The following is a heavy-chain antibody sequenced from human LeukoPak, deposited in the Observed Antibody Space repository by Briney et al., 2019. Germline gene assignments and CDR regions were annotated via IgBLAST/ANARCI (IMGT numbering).Heavy chain of an antibody. CDR1: GFTFSSYS. CDR2: ISSSSSYT. Sequence: GGSLRLSCAASGFTFSSYSMNWVRQAPGKGLEWVSSISSSSSYTYYADSVKGRFTISRDNAKNSLYLQMNSLRAEDTAVYYCASCSGGSCYSGWFDPWGQGTLVTVSS. V-gene: IGHV3-21*01. CDR3: ASCSGGSCYSGWFDP. J-gene: IGHJ5*02. D-gene: IGHD2-15*01.